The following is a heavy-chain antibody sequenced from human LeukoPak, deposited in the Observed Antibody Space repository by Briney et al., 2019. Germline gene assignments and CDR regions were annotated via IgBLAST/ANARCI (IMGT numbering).Heavy chain of an antibody. D-gene: IGHD3-9*01. V-gene: IGHV4-61*02. CDR1: GGSISSGSYY. J-gene: IGHJ4*02. CDR2: IYTSGST. Sequence: SETLSLTCTVSGGSISSGSYYWSWIRQPAGKGLEWIGRIYTSGSTNYNPSLKSRVTISVDTSKNQFSLKLSSVTAADTAVYYCARSSLQAPLTGYYLLDYWGQGTLVTVSS. CDR3: ARSSLQAPLTGYYLLDY.